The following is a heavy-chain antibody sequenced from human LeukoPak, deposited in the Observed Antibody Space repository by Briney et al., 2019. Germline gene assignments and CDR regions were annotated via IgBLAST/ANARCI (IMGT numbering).Heavy chain of an antibody. CDR1: GVTFSSYA. Sequence: SLKLSCTVSGVTFSSYAISWVRHAPRQGHGWRWGVFIIFGAATYAQKFQGRVTSTAAESTSTAYIELSSLRSEDRAMYYCARGPYYDFWSGYYASWGQGTLVTVSS. D-gene: IGHD3-3*01. J-gene: IGHJ5*02. CDR2: VFIIFGAA. V-gene: IGHV1-69*13. CDR3: ARGPYYDFWSGYYAS.